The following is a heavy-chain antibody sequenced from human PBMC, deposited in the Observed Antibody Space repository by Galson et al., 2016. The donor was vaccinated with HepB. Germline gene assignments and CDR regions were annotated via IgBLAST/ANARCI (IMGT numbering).Heavy chain of an antibody. CDR1: GVSISSSDW. CDR2: IFHSGGV. Sequence: ETLSLTCAVSGVSISSSDWWSWVRQPPGQGLEWIGQIFHSGGVNYTPSLASRVTISIDTSNNHFSLRLTSVTAADTALYYCARQYWGGPSDYWGQGTLVTVSS. V-gene: IGHV4-4*02. CDR3: ARQYWGGPSDY. D-gene: IGHD2/OR15-2a*01. J-gene: IGHJ4*02.